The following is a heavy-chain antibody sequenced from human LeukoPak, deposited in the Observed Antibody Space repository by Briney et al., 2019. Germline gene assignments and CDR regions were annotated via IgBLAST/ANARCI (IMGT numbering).Heavy chain of an antibody. Sequence: GGSLRLSCAASGFIFSSYWMHWFRQGPGKGLEWVSAIYSNDNTYYADPVKGRFTISRDNSKNTLYLQMNSLRAEDTAVYYCGSSTVHYYNYGMDVWGQGATVTDSS. V-gene: IGHV3-53*01. D-gene: IGHD2-21*02. CDR2: IYSNDNT. CDR1: GFIFSSYW. J-gene: IGHJ6*02. CDR3: GSSTVHYYNYGMDV.